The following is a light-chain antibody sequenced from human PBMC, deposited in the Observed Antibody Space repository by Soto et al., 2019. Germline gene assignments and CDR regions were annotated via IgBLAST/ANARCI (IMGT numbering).Light chain of an antibody. CDR3: SSYTSSSTRV. CDR2: DVS. CDR1: SRDVGGYNY. J-gene: IGLJ1*01. V-gene: IGLV2-14*01. Sequence: SALTRPASVSGSPGQSITISCTGTSRDVGGYNYVSWYQQHPGKAPKLMIYDVSNRPSGVSNRFSGSKSGNTASLTISGLQAEDEADYYCSSYTSSSTRVFGTGTKVTVL.